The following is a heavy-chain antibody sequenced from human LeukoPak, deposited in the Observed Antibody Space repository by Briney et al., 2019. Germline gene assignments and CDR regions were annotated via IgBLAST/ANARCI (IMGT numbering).Heavy chain of an antibody. CDR3: ARHGSGHLDY. Sequence: GGSLQISCQGAGYSFANYWVGWVRQMPGKGLEWMAIIYPDDSDTRYSPSFQGQVTISADKSSSTAYLQWSSLKASDTAMYYCARHGSGHLDYWGQGTLVTVSS. CDR2: IYPDDSDT. D-gene: IGHD6-19*01. CDR1: GYSFANYW. V-gene: IGHV5-51*01. J-gene: IGHJ4*02.